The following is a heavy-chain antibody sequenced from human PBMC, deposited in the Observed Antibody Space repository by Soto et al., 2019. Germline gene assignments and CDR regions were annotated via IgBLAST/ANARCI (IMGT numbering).Heavy chain of an antibody. CDR3: AKDLGTGESSGWSDAFDI. CDR1: GFTFSSYG. D-gene: IGHD6-19*01. J-gene: IGHJ3*02. V-gene: IGHV3-30*18. Sequence: ESGGGVVQPGRSLRLSCAASGFTFSSYGMHWVRQAPGKGLEWVAVISYDGSNKYYADSVKGRFTISRDNSKNTLYLQMNSLRAEDTAVYYCAKDLGTGESSGWSDAFDIWGQGTMVTVSS. CDR2: ISYDGSNK.